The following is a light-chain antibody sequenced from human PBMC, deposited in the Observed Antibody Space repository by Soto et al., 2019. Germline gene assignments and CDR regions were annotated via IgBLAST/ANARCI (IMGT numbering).Light chain of an antibody. CDR3: QQRGHWPRT. CDR2: EAS. Sequence: EVVLTQSPATMSLYPGEGATLSCRASQSVSTYLGWYQQKPGQAPRLLIFEASKRATGIPDRISGSGSGTDFTLTISSLEPEDFAVYHCQQRGHWPRTFGQGTKVEMK. CDR1: QSVSTY. V-gene: IGKV3-11*01. J-gene: IGKJ1*01.